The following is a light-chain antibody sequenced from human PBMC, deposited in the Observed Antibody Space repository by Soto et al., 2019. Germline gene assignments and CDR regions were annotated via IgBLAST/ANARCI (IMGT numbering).Light chain of an antibody. V-gene: IGKV3-20*01. CDR3: QQYGGSPRYT. CDR1: QSVSSSH. Sequence: EIVLTQSPGTLSLSPGDRATLSCRASQSVSSSHLAWYQQKPGQAPRLLIYGASNRATGIPDRFSGSGSGTDVTLTISRLEPEDFAVYYCQQYGGSPRYTFGQGTQLEIK. CDR2: GAS. J-gene: IGKJ2*01.